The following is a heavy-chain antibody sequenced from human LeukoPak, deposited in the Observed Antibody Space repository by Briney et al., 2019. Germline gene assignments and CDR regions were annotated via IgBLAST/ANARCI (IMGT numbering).Heavy chain of an antibody. Sequence: SVKVSCKASGGTFSSYAISWVRQAPGQGLEWMGGIIPIFGTANYAQKFQGRVTITADESTSTAYMELSSLRSEDTAVYYCARSYGGNPGEFDYWGQGTLVTVSS. V-gene: IGHV1-69*13. CDR1: GGTFSSYA. J-gene: IGHJ4*02. CDR2: IIPIFGTA. D-gene: IGHD4-23*01. CDR3: ARSYGGNPGEFDY.